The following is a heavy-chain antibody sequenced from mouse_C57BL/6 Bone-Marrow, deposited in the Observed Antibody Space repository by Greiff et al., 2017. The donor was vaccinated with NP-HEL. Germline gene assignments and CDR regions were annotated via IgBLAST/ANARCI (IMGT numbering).Heavy chain of an antibody. CDR1: GYTFTDHT. J-gene: IGHJ3*01. V-gene: IGHV1-78*01. Sequence: QVQLKESDAELVKPGASVKISCKVSGYTFTDHTIHWMKQRPEQGLEWIGYIYPRDGSTKYNEKFKGKATLTADKSSSTAYMQLNILTSEDSAVYFCARGIYYYVSPAWFAYWCQGTLVTVSA. D-gene: IGHD1-1*01. CDR2: IYPRDGST. CDR3: ARGIYYYVSPAWFAY.